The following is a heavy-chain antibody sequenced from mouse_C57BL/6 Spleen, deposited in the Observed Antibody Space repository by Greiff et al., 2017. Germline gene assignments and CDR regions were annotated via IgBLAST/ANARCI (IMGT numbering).Heavy chain of an antibody. D-gene: IGHD1-1*01. CDR1: GYTFTDYY. CDR2: IYPGSGNT. Sequence: QVHVKQSGAELVRPGASVKLSCKASGYTFTDYYINWVKQRPGQGLEWIARIYPGSGNTYYNEKFKGKATLTAEKSSSTAYMQLSSLTSEDSAVYFGARPFTTVVGGNYYAMDYWGQGTSVTVSS. J-gene: IGHJ4*01. CDR3: ARPFTTVVGGNYYAMDY. V-gene: IGHV1-76*01.